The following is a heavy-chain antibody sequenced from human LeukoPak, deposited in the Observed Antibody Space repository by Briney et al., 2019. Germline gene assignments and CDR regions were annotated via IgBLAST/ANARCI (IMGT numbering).Heavy chain of an antibody. Sequence: ASVKVSCKASGGTFSSYAISWVRQAPGQGLEWMGGIIPIFGTANYAQKFQGRVTITTDESTSTAYMELSSLRSEDTAVYYRARDKGGYSYGLNYYYYYMDVWGKGTTVTVSS. CDR3: ARDKGGYSYGLNYYYYYMDV. V-gene: IGHV1-69*05. CDR1: GGTFSSYA. J-gene: IGHJ6*03. CDR2: IIPIFGTA. D-gene: IGHD5-18*01.